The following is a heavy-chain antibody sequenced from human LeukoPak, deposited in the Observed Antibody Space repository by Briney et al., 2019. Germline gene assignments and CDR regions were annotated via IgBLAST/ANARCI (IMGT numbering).Heavy chain of an antibody. CDR1: GDSISSYY. J-gene: IGHJ3*02. CDR3: ARARTIFGVVIPEDDAFDM. V-gene: IGHV4-4*07. CDR2: IYTSGST. Sequence: NPSETLSLTCTVSGDSISSYYWSWIRQPAGKGLEWIGRIYTSGSTNYNPSLKSRVTMSVDTSKNQFSLELSSVTAADTAVYYCARARTIFGVVIPEDDAFDMWGQGTMVTVSS. D-gene: IGHD3-3*01.